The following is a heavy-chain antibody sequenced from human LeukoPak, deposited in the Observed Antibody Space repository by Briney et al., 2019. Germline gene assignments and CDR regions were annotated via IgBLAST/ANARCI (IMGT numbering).Heavy chain of an antibody. CDR2: IWYDGTNK. V-gene: IGHV3-33*01. CDR3: ARDRRYSSGWYPY. CDR1: GFTFSSYG. J-gene: IGHJ4*02. D-gene: IGHD6-19*01. Sequence: GGSLRLSCEASGFTFSSYGMHWVRQAPGKGLEWVAVIWYDGTNKYYTDSVKGRFTISRDSSKNTLYLQMNSLRAEDTAVYYCARDRRYSSGWYPYWGQGTLVTVSS.